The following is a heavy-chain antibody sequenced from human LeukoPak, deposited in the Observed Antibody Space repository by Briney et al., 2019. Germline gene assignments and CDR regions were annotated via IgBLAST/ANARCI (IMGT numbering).Heavy chain of an antibody. CDR1: GFTFSDYY. CDR2: ISSRGRTI. Sequence: GGSLGLSCAASGFTFSDYYMSWIRQAPGKGLEWVSYISSRGRTIEYADSVKGRFTISRDNAKNSVYLQMKSLRVEDTAVYYCARVGFGSGTPSDYWGQGTLVTVSS. CDR3: ARVGFGSGTPSDY. D-gene: IGHD3-10*01. J-gene: IGHJ4*02. V-gene: IGHV3-11*01.